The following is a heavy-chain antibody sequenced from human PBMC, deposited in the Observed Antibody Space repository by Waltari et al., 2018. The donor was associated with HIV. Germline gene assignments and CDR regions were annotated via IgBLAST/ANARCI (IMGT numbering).Heavy chain of an antibody. V-gene: IGHV4-59*01. CDR3: AREGMTYRYFGY. Sequence: QVQLQESGPGLVKPSETLSLPCTASGGSISSYYWRWIRQPPGKGLEWIGYIYYSGSTNYNPSLKSRVTISVDTSKNQFSLKLSSVTAADTAVYYCAREGMTYRYFGYWGQGTLVTVSS. CDR2: IYYSGST. CDR1: GGSISSYY. J-gene: IGHJ4*02. D-gene: IGHD3-9*01.